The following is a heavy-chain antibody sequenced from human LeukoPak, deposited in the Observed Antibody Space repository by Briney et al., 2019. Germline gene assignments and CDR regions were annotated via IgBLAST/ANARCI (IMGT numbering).Heavy chain of an antibody. CDR3: ARAITMVRGGGWFDP. J-gene: IGHJ5*02. V-gene: IGHV4-34*01. D-gene: IGHD3-10*01. CDR2: INHSGST. Sequence: SETLSLTCAVYGGSFSGYYWSWIRQPPGKGLEWIGEINHSGSTYYNPSLKSRVTISVDRSKNQFSLKLSSVTAADTAVYYCARAITMVRGGGWFDPWGQGTLVTVSS. CDR1: GGSFSGYY.